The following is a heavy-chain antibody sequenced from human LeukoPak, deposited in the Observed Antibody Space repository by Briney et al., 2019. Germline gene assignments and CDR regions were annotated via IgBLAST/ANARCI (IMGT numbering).Heavy chain of an antibody. CDR2: IYYSGST. D-gene: IGHD6-13*01. CDR3: ASSYSSSSWYY. Sequence: SETLSLTCTVSGGSISSYYWSWIRQPPGKGLEWIGCIYYSGSTNYNPSLKSRVTISVDTSKNQFSLKLSSVTAADTAVYYCASSYSSSSWYYWGQGTLVTVSS. J-gene: IGHJ4*02. CDR1: GGSISSYY. V-gene: IGHV4-59*01.